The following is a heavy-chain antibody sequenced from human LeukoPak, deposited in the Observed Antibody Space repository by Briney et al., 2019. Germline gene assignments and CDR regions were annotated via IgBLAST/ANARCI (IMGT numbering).Heavy chain of an antibody. D-gene: IGHD1-7*01. CDR1: GFTFSSYG. Sequence: PGGSLRLSCVASGFTFSSYGMHWVRQAPGKGLEWVAVISYDGSNKYYTDSVKGRFTLSRDNSKNTLYLQMNSLRAEDTAVYYCAKGGELLVRYYFDYWGQGTLVTVSS. J-gene: IGHJ4*02. V-gene: IGHV3-30*18. CDR3: AKGGELLVRYYFDY. CDR2: ISYDGSNK.